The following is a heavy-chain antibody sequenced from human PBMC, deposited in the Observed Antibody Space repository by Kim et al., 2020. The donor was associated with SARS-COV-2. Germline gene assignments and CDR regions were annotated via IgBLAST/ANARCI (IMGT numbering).Heavy chain of an antibody. J-gene: IGHJ4*02. CDR3: ARVFGSYYHSSRSEPSFDY. D-gene: IGHD3-22*01. Sequence: GRFTIDRDNAKNSLYLQMKSLRAEDTAVYYCARVFGSYYHSSRSEPSFDYWGRGTLVTVSS. V-gene: IGHV3-11*06.